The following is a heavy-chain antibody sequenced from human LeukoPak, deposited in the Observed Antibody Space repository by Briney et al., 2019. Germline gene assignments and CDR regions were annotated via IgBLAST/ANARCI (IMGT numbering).Heavy chain of an antibody. CDR3: TRVPYSSGWYDYFDY. D-gene: IGHD6-19*01. CDR1: GFTFGDYA. J-gene: IGHJ4*02. V-gene: IGHV3-49*04. Sequence: GGSLRLSCTASGFTFGDYAISWVRQAPGKGLEWVGFIRSKAYGGTTEYAASVKGRFTISRDDSKSIAYLQMISLKTEDTAVYYCTRVPYSSGWYDYFDYWGQGTLVTVSS. CDR2: IRSKAYGGTT.